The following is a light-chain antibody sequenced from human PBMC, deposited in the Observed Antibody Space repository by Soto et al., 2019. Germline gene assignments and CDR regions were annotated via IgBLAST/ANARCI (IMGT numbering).Light chain of an antibody. V-gene: IGKV1-27*01. CDR3: QKYNSAPLT. J-gene: IGKJ4*01. CDR2: AAS. CDR1: QAIGVY. Sequence: DIQGTQSPSSPSASLGDRVTITFRANQAIGVYLAWFQQQPGKVPKLLIYAASALQSGVPSRFSGSGSGTDFTLTISSLQPEDIATYYCQKYNSAPLTFGGGTKVDIK.